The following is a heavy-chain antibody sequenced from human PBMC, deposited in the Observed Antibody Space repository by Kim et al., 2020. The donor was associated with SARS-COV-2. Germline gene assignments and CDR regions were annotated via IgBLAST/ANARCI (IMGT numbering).Heavy chain of an antibody. CDR2: INPNSGGT. D-gene: IGHD3-22*01. CDR1: GYTFTGYY. CDR3: ARYSDSSAYPADY. Sequence: ASVKVSCKASGYTFTGYYMHWVRQAPGQGLEWMGWINPNSGGTNYAQKFQGRVTMTRDTSISTAYMELSRLRSDDTAVYYCARYSDSSAYPADYWGQGTLVTVSS. J-gene: IGHJ4*02. V-gene: IGHV1-2*02.